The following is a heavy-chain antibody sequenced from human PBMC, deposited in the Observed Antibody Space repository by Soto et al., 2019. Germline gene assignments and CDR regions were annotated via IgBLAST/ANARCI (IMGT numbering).Heavy chain of an antibody. CDR1: GYSISTGFN. CDR3: SRYWGTGFYQLDS. J-gene: IGHJ4*02. V-gene: IGHV4-38-2*01. D-gene: IGHD2-2*01. CDR2: IYHSGST. Sequence: SETLSLTCAVSGYSISTGFNWAWIRQPPGTGLEWIGSIYHSGSTYSNLSLKSRVTISSDASKNQISLKLSSVTAAATALYYCSRYWGTGFYQLDSWGQGTLVTVSS.